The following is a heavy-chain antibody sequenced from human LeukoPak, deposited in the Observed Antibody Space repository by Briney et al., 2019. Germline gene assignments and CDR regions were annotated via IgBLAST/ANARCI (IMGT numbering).Heavy chain of an antibody. V-gene: IGHV4-59*01. Sequence: SETLSLTCTVSGGSISSYYWSWIRQPPGKGLEWIGYIYYSGSTNYNPSLKSRVTISVDTSKNQFSLKLSSVTAADTAVYYCASGTPPEYYDFWSGYGDVWGKGTTLTVSS. CDR2: IYYSGST. CDR1: GGSISSYY. D-gene: IGHD3-3*01. J-gene: IGHJ6*04. CDR3: ASGTPPEYYDFWSGYGDV.